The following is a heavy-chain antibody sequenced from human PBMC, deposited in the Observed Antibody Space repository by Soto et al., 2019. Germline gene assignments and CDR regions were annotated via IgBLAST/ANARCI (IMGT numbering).Heavy chain of an antibody. CDR3: ALARSSSSLDF. V-gene: IGHV4-31*03. D-gene: IGHD6-13*01. J-gene: IGHJ4*02. Sequence: PSETLSLTCTVSGGSISSGGYYWSWIRQHPGKGLEWIGYIYYSGSTYYNPSLMGRDTISVDTSKNQFSLKLTSVTAADTAVYYCALARSSSSLDFWGQGTLVTVSS. CDR1: GGSISSGGYY. CDR2: IYYSGST.